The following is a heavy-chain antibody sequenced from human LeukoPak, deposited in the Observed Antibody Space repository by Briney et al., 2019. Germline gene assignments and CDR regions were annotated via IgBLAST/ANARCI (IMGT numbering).Heavy chain of an antibody. J-gene: IGHJ4*02. V-gene: IGHV3-23*01. CDR2: VSVSVSNT. Sequence: TGGSLRLSCAASGFTFSSYAMSWVRQAPGKGLEWVSAVSVSVSNTYYADSVKGRFTISRDNSKNTLYLQMNSLRAEDTAVYFCARRVWCSSTNCRGFDYWGQGTPVTVSS. D-gene: IGHD2-2*01. CDR3: ARRVWCSSTNCRGFDY. CDR1: GFTFSSYA.